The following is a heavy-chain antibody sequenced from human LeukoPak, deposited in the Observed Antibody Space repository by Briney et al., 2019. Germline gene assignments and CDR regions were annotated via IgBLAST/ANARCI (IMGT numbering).Heavy chain of an antibody. D-gene: IGHD6-19*01. V-gene: IGHV3-74*01. Sequence: GGSLRLSCAASGFTFSNYLMHWVRQAPGKGLVWVSRINNDGSSTNYADSVKGRFTISRDNAKNTLFLQMNSLRAEDTAVYYCAGGGSIAVAGYWGQGTLVTVSS. CDR1: GFTFSNYL. CDR3: AGGGSIAVAGY. CDR2: INNDGSST. J-gene: IGHJ4*02.